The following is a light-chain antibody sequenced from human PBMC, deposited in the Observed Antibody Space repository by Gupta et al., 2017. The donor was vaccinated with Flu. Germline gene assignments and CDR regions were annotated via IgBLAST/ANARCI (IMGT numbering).Light chain of an antibody. Sequence: DIQLTQSPSFLSASVGDSVAITCRASQGISSYLAWYQQKPGKAPRLLIYAASTLQDGVPSRFSGSGSGTVFTLTISSLQPEDFATYYCQHLNSYPRSFGQGTRLEIK. V-gene: IGKV1-9*01. J-gene: IGKJ2*03. CDR3: QHLNSYPRS. CDR1: QGISSY. CDR2: AAS.